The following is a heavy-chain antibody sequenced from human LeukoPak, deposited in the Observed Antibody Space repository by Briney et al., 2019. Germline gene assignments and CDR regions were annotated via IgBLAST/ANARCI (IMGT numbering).Heavy chain of an antibody. D-gene: IGHD2-2*01. CDR3: ARARVVVPAAPVDY. V-gene: IGHV1-2*02. Sequence: ASVKVSCKASGYTFTGYYMHWVRQAPGQGLEWMGWINPNSGGTNYAQKFQGRVTMTRDTSISTAYMELSRLRSDDTAVYYCARARVVVPAAPVDYWGQGTLVTVSS. CDR2: INPNSGGT. CDR1: GYTFTGYY. J-gene: IGHJ4*02.